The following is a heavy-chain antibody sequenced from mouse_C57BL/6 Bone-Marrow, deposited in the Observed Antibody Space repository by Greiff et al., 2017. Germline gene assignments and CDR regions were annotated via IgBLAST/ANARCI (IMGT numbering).Heavy chain of an antibody. CDR1: GYAFTNYL. CDR3: ARSKNWDSGFAY. V-gene: IGHV1-54*01. D-gene: IGHD4-1*01. CDR2: INPGSGGT. J-gene: IGHJ3*01. Sequence: LVESGAELVRPGTSVKVSCKASGYAFTNYLIEWVKQRPGQGLEWIGVINPGSGGTNYNEKFKGKATLTADKSSSTAYMQLSSLTSEDSAVYFCARSKNWDSGFAYWGQGTLVTVSA.